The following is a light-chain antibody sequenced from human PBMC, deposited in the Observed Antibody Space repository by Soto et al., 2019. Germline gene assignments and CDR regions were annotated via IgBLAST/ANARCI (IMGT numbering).Light chain of an antibody. CDR1: LSISTY. V-gene: IGKV1-39*01. Sequence: DVQMTQSPSSLSASVGDRVTITCRASLSISTYLHWYQHIPGKPPRLLIYAASTLQSGVPSRFSGSGSGTDVTLAISSLQPDDFATYYCQQTYSSPPYTFGQGTKVEIK. CDR2: AAS. J-gene: IGKJ2*01. CDR3: QQTYSSPPYT.